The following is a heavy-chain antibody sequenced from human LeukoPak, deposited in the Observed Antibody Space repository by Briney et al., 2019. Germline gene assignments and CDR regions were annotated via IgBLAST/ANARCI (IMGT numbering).Heavy chain of an antibody. CDR3: ARDLPKTGYYDILTGYLDY. CDR2: INPNSGGT. D-gene: IGHD3-9*01. CDR1: GYTFTGYY. J-gene: IGHJ4*02. V-gene: IGHV1-2*02. Sequence: ASVKVSCKASGYTFTGYYMRWVRQAPGQGLEWMGWINPNSGGTNYAQKFQGRVTMTRDTSISTAYMELSRLRSDDTAVYYCARDLPKTGYYDILTGYLDYWGQGTLVTVSS.